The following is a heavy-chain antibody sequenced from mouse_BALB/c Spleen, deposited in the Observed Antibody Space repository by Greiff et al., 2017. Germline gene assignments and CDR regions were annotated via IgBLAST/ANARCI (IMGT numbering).Heavy chain of an antibody. CDR1: GYSITSDYA. J-gene: IGHJ3*01. CDR2: ISYSGST. Sequence: EVKLQESGPGLVKPSQSLSLTCTVTGYSITSDYAWNWIRQFPGNKLEWMGYISYSGSTSYNPSLKSRISITRDTSKNQFFLQLNSVTTEDTATYYCARSMITTLFAYWGQGTLVTVSA. D-gene: IGHD2-4*01. CDR3: ARSMITTLFAY. V-gene: IGHV3-2*02.